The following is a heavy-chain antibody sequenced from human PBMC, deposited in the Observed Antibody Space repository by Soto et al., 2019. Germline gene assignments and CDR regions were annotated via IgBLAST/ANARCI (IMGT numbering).Heavy chain of an antibody. CDR2: ISTYNGQT. CDR3: ARDLGSDLSAHAGIFDS. Sequence: ASVKVSCKTSNYSFSSYSISWVRQAPGQGLEWVGWISTYNGQTKSAPEFQDRVTFTTDTSTATAYMELRGLESDDTALYYCARDLGSDLSAHAGIFDSWGQGTLVTVSS. V-gene: IGHV1-18*01. J-gene: IGHJ4*02. D-gene: IGHD1-26*01. CDR1: NYSFSSYS.